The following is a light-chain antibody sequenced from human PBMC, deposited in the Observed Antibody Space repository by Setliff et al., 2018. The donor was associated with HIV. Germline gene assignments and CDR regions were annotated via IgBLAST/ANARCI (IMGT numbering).Light chain of an antibody. J-gene: IGLJ1*01. CDR1: SRGVGGGQNY. CDR3: SSFTSSSTYV. CDR2: EVT. Sequence: QSVLTQPASVSGSPGQSITISCTGTSRGVGGGQNYVSWYQQYPGQAPKLMIYEVTKRPAGVSDRFSGSKSGNTASLIISGLQTEDEAEYYCSSFTSSSTYVFGIGTKVTVL. V-gene: IGLV2-14*01.